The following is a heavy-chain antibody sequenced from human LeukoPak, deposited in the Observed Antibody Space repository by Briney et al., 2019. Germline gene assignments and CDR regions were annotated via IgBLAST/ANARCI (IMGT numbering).Heavy chain of an antibody. CDR1: GFIFSSSW. CDR2: IKTDGSEK. Sequence: GGSLRLSCAASGFIFSSSWMSWVRQAPGKGLEWVANIKTDGSEKQYVDSVKGRFAISRDNAKNSLYLQMNSLRAEDTAVYYCAKGRGTFWSGLVSDYWGQGTLVTVSS. J-gene: IGHJ4*02. CDR3: AKGRGTFWSGLVSDY. V-gene: IGHV3-7*03. D-gene: IGHD3-3*01.